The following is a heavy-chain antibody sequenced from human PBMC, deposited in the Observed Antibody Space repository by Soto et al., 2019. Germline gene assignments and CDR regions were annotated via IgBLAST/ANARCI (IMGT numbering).Heavy chain of an antibody. CDR1: GGSFSGYY. J-gene: IGHJ4*02. D-gene: IGHD2-15*01. CDR2: INHSGST. V-gene: IGHV4-34*01. Sequence: SETLSLTCAVYGGSFSGYYWSWIRQPPGKGLEWIGEINHSGSTNYNPSLKSRVTISVDTSKNQFSLKLSSVTAADTAVYYCARGLKGYCSGGSCLLKNWGQGTLVTVSS. CDR3: ARGLKGYCSGGSCLLKN.